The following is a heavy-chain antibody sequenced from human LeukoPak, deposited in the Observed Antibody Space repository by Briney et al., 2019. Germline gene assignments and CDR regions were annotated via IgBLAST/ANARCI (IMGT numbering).Heavy chain of an antibody. D-gene: IGHD4-17*01. CDR1: GFTFSTYA. CDR3: ARERLAYGQYNWFDP. V-gene: IGHV3-30*04. Sequence: PGGSLRLSCAASGFTFSTYAMHWVRQAPGKGLEWVAVISFDGSNKYYADSVRGRFTVSRDNSKNTMYMQMNSLRAEDTAVYYCARERLAYGQYNWFDPWGQGALVTVSS. J-gene: IGHJ5*02. CDR2: ISFDGSNK.